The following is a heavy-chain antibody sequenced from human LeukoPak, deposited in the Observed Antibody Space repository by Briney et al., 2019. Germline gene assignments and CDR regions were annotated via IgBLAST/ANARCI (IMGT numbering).Heavy chain of an antibody. Sequence: RPGGSLRLSCAASGFTFDDYGMSWVRQAPGKGLEWVSGINWNGGSTGYADSVKGRFTISRDNAKNSLYLQMNSLRAEDTAVYYCARGAYGGNGEGLGFDYWGQGTLVTVSS. D-gene: IGHD4/OR15-4a*01. CDR2: INWNGGST. CDR1: GFTFDDYG. J-gene: IGHJ4*02. V-gene: IGHV3-20*04. CDR3: ARGAYGGNGEGLGFDY.